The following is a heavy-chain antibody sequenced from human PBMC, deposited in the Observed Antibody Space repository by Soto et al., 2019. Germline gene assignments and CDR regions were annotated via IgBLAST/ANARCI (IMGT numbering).Heavy chain of an antibody. Sequence: NPLETLSLTCTVSGGSISSGGYYWSWIRQHPGKGLEWIGYIYYSGSTYYNPSLKSRVTISVDTSKNQFSLKLSSVTAADTAVYYCASNEYDGMDVWGQGTTVTVSS. CDR1: GGSISSGGYY. CDR3: ASNEYDGMDV. V-gene: IGHV4-31*03. D-gene: IGHD6-6*01. CDR2: IYYSGST. J-gene: IGHJ6*02.